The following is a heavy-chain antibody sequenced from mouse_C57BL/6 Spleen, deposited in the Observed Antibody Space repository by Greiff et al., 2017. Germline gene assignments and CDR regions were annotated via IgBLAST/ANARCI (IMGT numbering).Heavy chain of an antibody. Sequence: EVQLVESGGGLVKPGGSLKLSCAASGFTFSSYTMSRVRQTPEKRLEWVATISGGGGNTYYPDSVKGRFTISRDNAKNTLYLQMSSLRSEDTALYYCARQERGWYFDVWGTGTTVTVSS. CDR3: ARQERGWYFDV. CDR1: GFTFSSYT. J-gene: IGHJ1*03. CDR2: ISGGGGNT. V-gene: IGHV5-9*01.